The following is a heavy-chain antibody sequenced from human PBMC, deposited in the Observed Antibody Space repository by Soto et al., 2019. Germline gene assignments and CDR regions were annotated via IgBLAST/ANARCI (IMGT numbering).Heavy chain of an antibody. CDR3: ARDKARLQFGGHVYYILDV. V-gene: IGHV1-69*12. J-gene: IGHJ6*02. CDR1: GGTFSNSA. CDR2: IMPIFRTP. Sequence: QVQLEQSGAEVKQPGSSVRVSCRASGGTFSNSAISWVRQAPGQGLEWMGGIMPIFRTPDYAQKFQGRVTISAAXSXXXPXXELNGLRSDHTAVYSCARDKARLQFGGHVYYILDVWGQGPAVTVSS. D-gene: IGHD6-25*01.